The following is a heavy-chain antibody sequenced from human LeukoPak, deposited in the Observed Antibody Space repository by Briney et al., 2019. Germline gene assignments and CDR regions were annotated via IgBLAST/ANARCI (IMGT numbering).Heavy chain of an antibody. CDR3: AKALHSGYGLPDY. CDR2: ISWNSGSI. D-gene: IGHD5-12*01. J-gene: IGHJ4*02. CDR1: GFTFDDYA. Sequence: QPGGSLRLSCAASGFTFDDYAMHWVRQAPGKGLEWVSYISWNSGSIGYVDSVKGRFTISRDNAKNSLYLQMNSLRAEDTALYYCAKALHSGYGLPDYWGQGTLVTVSS. V-gene: IGHV3-9*01.